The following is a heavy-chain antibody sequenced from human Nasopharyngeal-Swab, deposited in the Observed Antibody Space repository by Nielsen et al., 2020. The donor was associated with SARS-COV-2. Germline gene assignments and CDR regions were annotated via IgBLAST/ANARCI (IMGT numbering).Heavy chain of an antibody. CDR3: ARARPGLWEPAPYGMDV. J-gene: IGHJ6*02. CDR2: IYYSGST. V-gene: IGHV4-30-2*04. Sequence: PGKGLEWIGYIYYSGSTYYNPSLKSRVTISVDTSKNQFSLKLSSVTAADTAVYYCARARPGLWEPAPYGMDVWGQGTTVTVSS. D-gene: IGHD4/OR15-4a*01.